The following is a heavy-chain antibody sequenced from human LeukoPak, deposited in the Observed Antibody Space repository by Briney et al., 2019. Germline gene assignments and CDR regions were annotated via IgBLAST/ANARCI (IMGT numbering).Heavy chain of an antibody. J-gene: IGHJ5*02. CDR2: IYYSGST. V-gene: IGHV4-39*07. D-gene: IGHD4-17*01. CDR1: GGSISSSGYY. Sequence: PSETLSLTCTVSGGSISSSGYYWGWIRQSPGEGLEWIGSIYYSGSTYYNPSLKSRVTISVDTSKNQFSLRLSSVTAADTAVYYCAGSTAGWFDPWGQGTLVTVSS. CDR3: AGSTAGWFDP.